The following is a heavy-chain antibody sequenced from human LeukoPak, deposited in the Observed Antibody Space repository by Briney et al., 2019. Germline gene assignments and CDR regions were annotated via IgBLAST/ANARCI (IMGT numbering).Heavy chain of an antibody. J-gene: IGHJ6*03. CDR3: AREYSSGWYRDYYYYMDV. D-gene: IGHD6-19*01. CDR2: ISAYNGNT. Sequence: GASVKVSCKASGYTFTSYGISWVRRAPGQGLEWMGWISAYNGNTNYAQKLQGRVTMITDTSTSTAYMELRSLRSDDTAVYYCAREYSSGWYRDYYYYMDVWGKGTTVTVSS. CDR1: GYTFTSYG. V-gene: IGHV1-18*01.